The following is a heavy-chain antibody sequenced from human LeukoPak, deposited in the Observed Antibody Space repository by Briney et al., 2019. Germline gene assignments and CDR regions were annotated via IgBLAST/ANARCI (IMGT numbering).Heavy chain of an antibody. CDR3: ARGGSYVAFDI. CDR2: IIPIFGIA. CDR1: GGTFSSYT. D-gene: IGHD1-26*01. Sequence: SSVKVSCKASGGTFSSYTISWVRQAPGQGLEWMGRIIPIFGIANYAQKFQGRVTITADKSTSTAYMELSSLRSEDTAVYYCARGGSYVAFDIWGQGTMVTVSS. V-gene: IGHV1-69*02. J-gene: IGHJ3*02.